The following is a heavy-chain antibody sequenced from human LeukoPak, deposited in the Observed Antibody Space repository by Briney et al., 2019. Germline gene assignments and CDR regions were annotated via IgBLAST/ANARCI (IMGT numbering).Heavy chain of an antibody. CDR3: ARSSDILTGYYYPLDY. J-gene: IGHJ4*02. D-gene: IGHD3-9*01. CDR2: IYYTGST. Sequence: SETLSLTCTVSGGSISKYYWNWLRQPPGKGLEWIGYIYYTGSTNYNPSLKSRVTMSVDTSKNQFSLNLQSVTPEDTAVYYCARSSDILTGYYYPLDYWGQGTLVTVSS. V-gene: IGHV4-59*01. CDR1: GGSISKYY.